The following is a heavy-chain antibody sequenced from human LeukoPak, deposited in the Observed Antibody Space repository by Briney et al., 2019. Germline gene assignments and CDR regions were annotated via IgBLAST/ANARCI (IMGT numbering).Heavy chain of an antibody. J-gene: IGHJ4*02. Sequence: ASENVSCKASGYTFTSYDINWVRQATGQGLEWMGGMNPNSGNTGYAQKFQGRVTITRNTSISTAYMELSSLRSEDTAVYYCARGGCSSTSCYYYFDYWGQGTLVTVSS. CDR1: GYTFTSYD. V-gene: IGHV1-8*03. CDR2: MNPNSGNT. D-gene: IGHD2-2*01. CDR3: ARGGCSSTSCYYYFDY.